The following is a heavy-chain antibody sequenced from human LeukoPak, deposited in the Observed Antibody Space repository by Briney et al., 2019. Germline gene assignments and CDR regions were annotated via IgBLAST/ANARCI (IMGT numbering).Heavy chain of an antibody. V-gene: IGHV1-2*02. J-gene: IGHJ5*02. CDR1: GYTFTGYY. CDR3: ARELVVRGVIISGDWFDP. Sequence: ASVKVSCKASGYTFTGYYMHWVRQAPGQGLEWMGWINPNSGGTNYAQKFQGRVTMTRDTSISTAYMELSRLRSDDTAVYYCARELVVRGVIISGDWFDPWGQGTLVTVSS. CDR2: INPNSGGT. D-gene: IGHD3-10*01.